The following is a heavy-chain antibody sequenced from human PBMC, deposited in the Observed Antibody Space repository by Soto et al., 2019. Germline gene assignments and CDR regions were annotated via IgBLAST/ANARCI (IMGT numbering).Heavy chain of an antibody. CDR2: IFYSGST. CDR3: ARGTRPRQTVVDY. D-gene: IGHD1-7*01. V-gene: IGHV4-39*01. J-gene: IGHJ4*02. CDR1: GDSVSSDTYY. Sequence: SETLSLTCAVSGDSVSSDTYYWGWIRQPPGKGLEWIGSIFYSGSTYYNPSLKSRVTISVDTSKNQFSLKLTSVTAADTAVYYCARGTRPRQTVVDYWGQGTLVTVSS.